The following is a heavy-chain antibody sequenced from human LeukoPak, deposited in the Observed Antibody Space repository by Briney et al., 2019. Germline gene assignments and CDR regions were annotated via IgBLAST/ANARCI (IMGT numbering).Heavy chain of an antibody. Sequence: ASVKVSCKASGGTFSSYAISWVRQAPGQGLEWMGWMNPNSGNTGYAQKFQGRVTMARNTSISTAYMELSSLRSEDTAVYYCARGPVTRRWWFDPWGQGTLVTVSS. CDR3: ARGPVTRRWWFDP. V-gene: IGHV1-8*02. J-gene: IGHJ5*02. D-gene: IGHD4-17*01. CDR1: GGTFSSYA. CDR2: MNPNSGNT.